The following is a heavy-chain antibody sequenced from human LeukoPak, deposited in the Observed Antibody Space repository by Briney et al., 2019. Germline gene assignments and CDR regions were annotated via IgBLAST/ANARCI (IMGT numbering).Heavy chain of an antibody. CDR1: GFTFRTYA. Sequence: PGGSLRLSCAASGFTFRTYAMSWVRQAPGKGLEWVSSISGSGGSTCYADSVKGRFTISRDNSKNTLNLEINRLRAEDTAVYYCAKGLAFGLVPFDYWGQGTLVTVSS. V-gene: IGHV3-23*01. CDR2: ISGSGGST. J-gene: IGHJ4*02. CDR3: AKGLAFGLVPFDY. D-gene: IGHD3/OR15-3a*01.